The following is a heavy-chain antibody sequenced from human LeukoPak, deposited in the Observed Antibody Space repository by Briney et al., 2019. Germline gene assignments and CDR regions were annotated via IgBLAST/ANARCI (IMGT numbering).Heavy chain of an antibody. J-gene: IGHJ6*03. D-gene: IGHD6-25*01. CDR2: ISSSSSYI. Sequence: GGSLRLSCAASGCTFSSYSMNWVRKAPGKGLEWVSSISSSSSYIYYADSVKGRFTISRDNAKNSLYLQMNSLRAEDTAVYYCAKGAGDYMDVWGKGTTVTVSS. CDR3: AKGAGDYMDV. V-gene: IGHV3-21*01. CDR1: GCTFSSYS.